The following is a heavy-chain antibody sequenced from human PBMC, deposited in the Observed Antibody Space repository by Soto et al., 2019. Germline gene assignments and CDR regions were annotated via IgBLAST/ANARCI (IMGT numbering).Heavy chain of an antibody. J-gene: IGHJ5*02. CDR1: VFTFGGYS. D-gene: IGHD2-21*02. Sequence: AGSLRLRNTASVFTFGGYSRNWVRHAPGKGLEWVSYISSSSSTIYYADSVKGRFNISRDNAKNSLYLQMNSLRDEDTAVYYCARAYCGGDCYSVWFDPWGQGTLVTVSS. CDR3: ARAYCGGDCYSVWFDP. CDR2: ISSSSSTI. V-gene: IGHV3-48*02.